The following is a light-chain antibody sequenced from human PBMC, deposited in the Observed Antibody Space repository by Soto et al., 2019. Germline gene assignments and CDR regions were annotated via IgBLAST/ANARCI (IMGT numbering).Light chain of an antibody. CDR3: QQYNNWPHT. V-gene: IGKV3-15*01. CDR1: QSVTSK. Sequence: EIVMPQSPVTLSLSPGERATLSCRASQSVTSKLAWFQQKPGQAPRLLIYATSTRATGVPARFSGSGSGTEFTLTISSLQSEDFAVYSCQQYNNWPHTFGQGTKLEIK. CDR2: ATS. J-gene: IGKJ2*01.